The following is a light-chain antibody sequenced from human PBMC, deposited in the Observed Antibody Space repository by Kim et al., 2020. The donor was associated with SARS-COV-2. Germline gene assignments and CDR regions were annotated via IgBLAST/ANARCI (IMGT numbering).Light chain of an antibody. CDR1: GFNIRRKT. CDR3: QSYDSSLSGSSV. Sequence: RVTIPCSGSGFNIRRKTVTWYQHLPGTAPRLLIYSDYQWPSGVPDRFSGSKSGTSASLAITGLQAEDEADYYCQSYDSSLSGSSVFGTGTKVTVL. CDR2: SDY. J-gene: IGLJ1*01. V-gene: IGLV1-44*01.